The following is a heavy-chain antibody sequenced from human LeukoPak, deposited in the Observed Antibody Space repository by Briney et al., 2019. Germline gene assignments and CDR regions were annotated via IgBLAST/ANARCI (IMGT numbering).Heavy chain of an antibody. CDR3: ARDSDMIVVPLFDY. V-gene: IGHV3-30*04. D-gene: IGHD3-22*01. CDR1: GFTFSSYA. Sequence: PGGSLRLSCAASGFTFSSYAMHWVRQAPGKGLEWVAVISYDGSNKYYADSVKGRFTISRDNSKNTLYLQMNSLRAEDTAVYYCARDSDMIVVPLFDYWGQGTLDTVSS. CDR2: ISYDGSNK. J-gene: IGHJ4*02.